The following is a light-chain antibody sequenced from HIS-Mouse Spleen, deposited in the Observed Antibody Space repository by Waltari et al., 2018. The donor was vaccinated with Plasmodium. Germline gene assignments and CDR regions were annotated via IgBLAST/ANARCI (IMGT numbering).Light chain of an antibody. CDR2: KDS. V-gene: IGLV3-25*03. CDR3: QSADSSGTPNWV. J-gene: IGLJ3*02. Sequence: SYELTQPPSVSVSPGQTARITCPGAALPKQYAYWYQQKPGQAPVLGTDKDSERPSGIPERFSGSSSGTTVTLTISGVQAEDEADYYCQSADSSGTPNWVFGGGTKLTVL. CDR1: ALPKQY.